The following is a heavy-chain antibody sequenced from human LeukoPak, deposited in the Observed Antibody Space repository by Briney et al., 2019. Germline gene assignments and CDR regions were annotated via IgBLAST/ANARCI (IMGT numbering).Heavy chain of an antibody. V-gene: IGHV3-23*01. D-gene: IGHD1-26*01. CDR3: ANTTPDSGYYYYYGMDV. CDR2: ISGSGGST. CDR1: GFTLSSYA. Sequence: GGSLRLSCAASGFTLSSYAMSWVRQAPGKGLEWVSAISGSGGSTYYADSVKGRFTISRDNSKNTLYLQMNSLRAEDTAVYYCANTTPDSGYYYYYGMDVWGQGTTVTVSS. J-gene: IGHJ6*02.